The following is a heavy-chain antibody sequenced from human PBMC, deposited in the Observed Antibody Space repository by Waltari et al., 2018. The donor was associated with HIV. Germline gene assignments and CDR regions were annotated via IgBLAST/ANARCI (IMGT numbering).Heavy chain of an antibody. CDR3: TRWTAAAGTAFDY. D-gene: IGHD6-13*01. CDR2: IRSKLGRFAT. V-gene: IGHV3-73*01. Sequence: EVQLVESGGALVQPGGSLKLSCAASGFNFKGSAIHWVRQASGKGLEWVGRIRSKLGRFATAYGAWMKGRFTISRDDSKNTAYLQMNSLKTEDTALYYCTRWTAAAGTAFDYWGLGTLVTVSS. J-gene: IGHJ4*02. CDR1: GFNFKGSA.